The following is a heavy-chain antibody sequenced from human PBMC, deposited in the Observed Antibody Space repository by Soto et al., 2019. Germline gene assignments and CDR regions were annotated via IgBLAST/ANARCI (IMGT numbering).Heavy chain of an antibody. CDR1: GFSVTYNY. CDR2: IYTDGST. V-gene: IGHV3-66*01. D-gene: IGHD6-19*01. CDR3: ARAKPPSYSSGWYGFDY. Sequence: SGGSLRLSCSVSGFSVTYNYMTWVRQAPRKGLEWVSVIYTDGSTYYADSVKGRFTISRDNSENSLYLQMNSLRAEDTAVYYCARAKPPSYSSGWYGFDYWGQGTLVTVSS. J-gene: IGHJ4*02.